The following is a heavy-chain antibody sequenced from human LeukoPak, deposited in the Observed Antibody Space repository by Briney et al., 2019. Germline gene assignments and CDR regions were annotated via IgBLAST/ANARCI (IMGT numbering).Heavy chain of an antibody. CDR3: ARGRSYDSSGSTQPKNFDY. CDR1: GGSFSGYY. Sequence: TSETLSLTCAVYGGSFSGYYWSWIRQPPGKGLEWIGEINHSGSTNYNPSLKSRVTISVDTSKNQFSLKLSSVTAADTAVYYCARGRSYDSSGSTQPKNFDYWGQGTLVTVSS. V-gene: IGHV4-34*01. J-gene: IGHJ4*02. CDR2: INHSGST. D-gene: IGHD3-22*01.